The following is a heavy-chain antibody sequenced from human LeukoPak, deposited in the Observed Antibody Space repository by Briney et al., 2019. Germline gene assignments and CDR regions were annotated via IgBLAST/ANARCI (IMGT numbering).Heavy chain of an antibody. CDR3: AKDLRDDRRSYYFDS. V-gene: IGHV3-30*18. CDR1: GFTFSSYG. J-gene: IGHJ4*02. Sequence: GGSPRLSCAASGFTFSSYGMHWVRQAPGKGMEWVAVISYDGSEQSYADSVKGRFTISRDNSKNTLYLQMNSLRTEDTAVYYCAKDLRDDRRSYYFDSWGLGTLVTVSS. CDR2: ISYDGSEQ. D-gene: IGHD3-22*01.